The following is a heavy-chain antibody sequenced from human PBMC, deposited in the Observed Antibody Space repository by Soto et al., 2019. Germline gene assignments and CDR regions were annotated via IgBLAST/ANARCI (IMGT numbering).Heavy chain of an antibody. J-gene: IGHJ4*02. CDR3: ARDGGGGYSYGGY. CDR1: GFIFSSSG. D-gene: IGHD5-18*01. Sequence: QVQLVESGGGVVQPGRSLRLSCAASGFIFSSSGMHWVRQTPGKGLEWVSSIWYDGNNKYYADSVKGRFTISRDNSKNTLYLQKNSLRGEDTAVYYCARDGGGGYSYGGYWGQGTLVTVSS. V-gene: IGHV3-33*01. CDR2: IWYDGNNK.